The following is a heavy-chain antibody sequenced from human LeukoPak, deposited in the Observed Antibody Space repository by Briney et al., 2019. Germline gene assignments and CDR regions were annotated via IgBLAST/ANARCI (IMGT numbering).Heavy chain of an antibody. CDR3: ANALGYCSGGSCYSGVIDY. D-gene: IGHD2-15*01. V-gene: IGHV3-23*01. Sequence: GGSLRLSCAASGFTFSSYGMSWVRQAPGNGLEWVSAISSSGSNTYYADSMKGRFTIFRDNSKNTLYLQMNSLRAEDTAVYYCANALGYCSGGSCYSGVIDYWGQGTLVTVSS. J-gene: IGHJ4*02. CDR2: ISSSGSNT. CDR1: GFTFSSYG.